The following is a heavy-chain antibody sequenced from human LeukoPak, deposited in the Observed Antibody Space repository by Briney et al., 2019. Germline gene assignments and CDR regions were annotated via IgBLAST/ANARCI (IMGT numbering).Heavy chain of an antibody. CDR1: GFTFSSYV. CDR2: ISYDGSNK. V-gene: IGHV3-30*04. J-gene: IGHJ4*02. D-gene: IGHD3-10*01. CDR3: ASTGFDY. Sequence: GGSLRLSCAASGFTFSSYVMHWVRQAPGKGLEWVAVISYDGSNKYYADSVKGRFTISRDNSKNTLYLQMNSLRAEDTAVYYCASTGFDYWGQGTLVTVSS.